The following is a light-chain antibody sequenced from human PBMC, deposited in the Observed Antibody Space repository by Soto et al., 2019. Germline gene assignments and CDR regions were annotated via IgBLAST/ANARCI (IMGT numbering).Light chain of an antibody. CDR3: QQYGSLSWA. Sequence: EIVLTQSPGTLSLSPGERATLSCRASQSVGSDFLAWYQQRPGQPPRILIFGASGRATGIPDRFSGSGSGTDFTLTISRLETDDFAVYYCQQYGSLSWAFGQGTKV. CDR1: QSVGSDF. CDR2: GAS. J-gene: IGKJ1*01. V-gene: IGKV3-20*01.